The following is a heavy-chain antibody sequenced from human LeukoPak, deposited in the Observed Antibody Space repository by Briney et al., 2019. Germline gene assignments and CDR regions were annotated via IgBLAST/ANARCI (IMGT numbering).Heavy chain of an antibody. J-gene: IGHJ4*02. D-gene: IGHD3-22*01. V-gene: IGHV3-48*01. CDR1: GFTFSSYS. CDR2: ISSSSSTI. Sequence: GGSLRLSCAASGFTFSSYSMNWVRQAPGKGLEWVSYISSSSSTIYYADSVKGRFTISRDNAKNSLYLQMNSLRAEDTAVYYCAREGAIYYYDSSGYDYFDYWGQGTLVTVSS. CDR3: AREGAIYYYDSSGYDYFDY.